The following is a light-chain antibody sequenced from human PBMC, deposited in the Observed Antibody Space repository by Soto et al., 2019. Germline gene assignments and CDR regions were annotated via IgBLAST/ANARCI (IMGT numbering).Light chain of an antibody. V-gene: IGLV1-44*01. J-gene: IGLJ3*02. CDR1: SSNIGFNA. CDR2: GNS. CDR3: QSYDSSLSIWV. Sequence: QSVLTQPPSASGTPGQRVTLSCSGGSSNIGFNAVNWYQQLPGAAPKLLMHGNSQRPSGVPERFSGSKSGTSASLAIAGLQAEDEADYSCQSYDSSLSIWVFGGGTKLTVL.